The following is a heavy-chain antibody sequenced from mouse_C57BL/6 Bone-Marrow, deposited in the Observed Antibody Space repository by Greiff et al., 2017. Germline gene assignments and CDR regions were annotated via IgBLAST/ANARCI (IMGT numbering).Heavy chain of an antibody. Sequence: QVQLQQSGAELVRPGTSVKVSCKASGYAFTNYLIEWVKQRPGQGLEWIGVINPGSGGTNYNEKFKGKATLTAEKSSSTASMHLSSLTSEDSAVYFCARDLLFMDYWGQGTSVTVSS. CDR2: INPGSGGT. J-gene: IGHJ4*01. CDR1: GYAFTNYL. CDR3: ARDLLFMDY. V-gene: IGHV1-54*01. D-gene: IGHD2-10*01.